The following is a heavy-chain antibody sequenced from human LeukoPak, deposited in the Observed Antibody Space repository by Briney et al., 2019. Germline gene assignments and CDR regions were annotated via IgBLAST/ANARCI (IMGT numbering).Heavy chain of an antibody. CDR1: GIPFSDYY. J-gene: IGHJ3*02. Sequence: GSLRLSCVVSGIPFSDYYMNWIRQTPGKGLEWISYISASSSYTDYADSVKGRFTISRDNAQNALFLQMNRLRVEDTAVYYCARVGMATTRGDAFDIWGQGTMVTVSS. CDR3: ARVGMATTRGDAFDI. V-gene: IGHV3-11*05. D-gene: IGHD5-24*01. CDR2: ISASSSYT.